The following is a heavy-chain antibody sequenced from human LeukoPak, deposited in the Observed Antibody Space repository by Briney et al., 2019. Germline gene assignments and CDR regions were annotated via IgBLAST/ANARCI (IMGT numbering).Heavy chain of an antibody. J-gene: IGHJ4*02. D-gene: IGHD3-22*01. CDR1: GGSFSDYY. Sequence: SETLSLTCAVYGGSFSDYYWSWIRQPPGKGLEGIGEINHSGSTNYNPSLKSRVTISVDTSKNQFSLKLSSVTAADAALYYCARQYYYDSSGYNTYFDYWGQGTLVTVSS. V-gene: IGHV4-34*01. CDR2: INHSGST. CDR3: ARQYYYDSSGYNTYFDY.